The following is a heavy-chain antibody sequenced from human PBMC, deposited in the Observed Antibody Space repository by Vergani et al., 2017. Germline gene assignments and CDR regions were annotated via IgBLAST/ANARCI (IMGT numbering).Heavy chain of an antibody. CDR1: GGSISSGGYY. CDR2: IYYSGST. D-gene: IGHD3-22*01. Sequence: QLQLQESGPGLVKPSETLSLTCTVSGGSISSGGYYWSWIRQHPGKGLEWIGYIYYSGSTYYNPSLKSRVTISVDTSKNQFSLKLSSVTAADTAAYYCARVDHYYDSKRGVPLIAFDIWGQGTMVTVSS. CDR3: ARVDHYYDSKRGVPLIAFDI. V-gene: IGHV4-31*03. J-gene: IGHJ3*02.